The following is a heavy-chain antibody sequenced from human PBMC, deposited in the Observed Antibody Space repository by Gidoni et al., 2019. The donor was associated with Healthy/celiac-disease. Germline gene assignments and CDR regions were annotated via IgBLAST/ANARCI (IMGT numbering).Heavy chain of an antibody. CDR2: ISSSSSYI. Sequence: APGKGLEWVSSISSSSSYIYYADSVKGRFTISRDNAKNSLYLQMNSLRAEDTAVYYCARSSVGATLRSPFDYWGQGTLVTVSS. CDR3: ARSSVGATLRSPFDY. D-gene: IGHD1-26*01. J-gene: IGHJ4*02. V-gene: IGHV3-21*01.